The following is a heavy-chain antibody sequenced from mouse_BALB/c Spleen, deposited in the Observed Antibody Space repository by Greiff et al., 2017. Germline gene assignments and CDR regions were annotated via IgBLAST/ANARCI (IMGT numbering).Heavy chain of an antibody. CDR1: GYSITSDYA. Sequence: EVKVEESGPGLVKPSQSLSLTCTVTGYSITSDYAWNWIRQFPGNKLEWMGYISYSGSTSYNPSLKSRISITRDTSKNQFFLQLNSVTTEDTATYYCARSYYGNWFAYWGQGTLVTVSA. CDR3: ARSYYGNWFAY. D-gene: IGHD2-10*01. J-gene: IGHJ3*01. CDR2: ISYSGST. V-gene: IGHV3-2*02.